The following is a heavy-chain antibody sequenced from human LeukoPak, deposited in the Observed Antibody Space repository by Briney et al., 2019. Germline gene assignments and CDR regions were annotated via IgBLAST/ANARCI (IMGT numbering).Heavy chain of an antibody. V-gene: IGHV3-53*01. J-gene: IGHJ4*02. D-gene: IGHD3-22*01. CDR3: ARSSGGVYYDSSGYYFDY. Sequence: GGSLRLSCAASGFTVSSNYMSWVRQAPGKGLEWVSVIYSGGSTYYADSVKGRFTISRDNSKNTLYLQMNSLRAEDTAVYYCARSSGGVYYDSSGYYFDYWGQGTLVTVSS. CDR2: IYSGGST. CDR1: GFTVSSNY.